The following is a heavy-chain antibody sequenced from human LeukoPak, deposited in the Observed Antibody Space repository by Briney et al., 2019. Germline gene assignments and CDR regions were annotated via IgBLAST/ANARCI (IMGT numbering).Heavy chain of an antibody. CDR1: GGSISSSNW. CDR2: IYHSGST. D-gene: IGHD3-10*01. J-gene: IGHJ4*02. V-gene: IGHV4-4*02. CDR3: AKVVVRGLIIAAEYYFDY. Sequence: PSETLSLTCAVSGGSISSSNWWSWVRQPPGKGLEWIGEIYHSGSTNYNPSLKSRVTISVDKSKNQFSLKLSSVTAADTAVYYCAKVVVRGLIIAAEYYFDYWGQGTLVTVSS.